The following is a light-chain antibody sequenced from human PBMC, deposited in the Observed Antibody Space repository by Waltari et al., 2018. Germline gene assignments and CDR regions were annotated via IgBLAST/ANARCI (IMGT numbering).Light chain of an antibody. J-gene: IGLJ2*01. V-gene: IGLV3-1*01. CDR3: QAWDSRTYVV. Sequence: SYELTQPPSVSVSPGQTASITCSGDKLEDKYVCWYQQKPGQSPVMVIYQDTRRPSEMPERCSGSSSGNTATLTISGTQAVDEADDYCQAWDSRTYVVFGGGTKLTVL. CDR1: KLEDKY. CDR2: QDT.